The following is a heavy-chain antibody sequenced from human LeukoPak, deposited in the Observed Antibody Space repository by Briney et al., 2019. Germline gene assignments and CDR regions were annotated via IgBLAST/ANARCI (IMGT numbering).Heavy chain of an antibody. Sequence: PGGSLRLSCAASGFTFRSYAMSWVRQAPGKGLEGVAGISGSEGNTYYADSVKGRFTISRDNSKHTLYLQMNSLRAEHAAIYYSAKDLITGTTGYYFDYWGRGTLVTVSS. CDR1: GFTFRSYA. CDR3: AKDLITGTTGYYFDY. D-gene: IGHD1-20*01. J-gene: IGHJ4*02. CDR2: ISGSEGNT. V-gene: IGHV3-23*01.